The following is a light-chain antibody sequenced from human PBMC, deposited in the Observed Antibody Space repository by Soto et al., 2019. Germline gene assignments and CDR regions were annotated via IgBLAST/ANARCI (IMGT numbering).Light chain of an antibody. V-gene: IGLV2-8*01. CDR3: SSYAGSNNLGI. CDR2: EVR. Sequence: QSALTQPASVSGSPGQSITISCTGTSSDVGNYDYVSWYQQHPGKAPKLMIYEVRHRPSGVPDRFSGSKSGNTASLTVSGLQAEDEADYYCSSYAGSNNLGIFGGGTKLTVL. CDR1: SSDVGNYDY. J-gene: IGLJ2*01.